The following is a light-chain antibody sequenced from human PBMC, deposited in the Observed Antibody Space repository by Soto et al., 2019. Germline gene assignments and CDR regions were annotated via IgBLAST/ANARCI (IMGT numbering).Light chain of an antibody. V-gene: IGKV1-39*01. J-gene: IGKJ3*01. CDR2: PAS. CDR3: QQSYITPLT. CDR1: QSISTY. Sequence: DIQMTQSPSSLSASVGDRVTISCRASQSISTYLNWYQQKPGKAPKLLIYPASSLQSGVPSRFSGSGSGTDFTLTISSLQPEDFATYYCQQSYITPLTFGPGTKVDL.